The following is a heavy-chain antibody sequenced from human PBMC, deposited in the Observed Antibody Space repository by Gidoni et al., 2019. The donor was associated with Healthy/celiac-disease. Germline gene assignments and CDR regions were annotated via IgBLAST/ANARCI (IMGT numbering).Heavy chain of an antibody. V-gene: IGHV3-9*01. CDR2: ISWNSGSI. D-gene: IGHD4-17*01. CDR1: GFTFDDYA. Sequence: EVQLVESGGGLVQPGRSLRLSCAASGFTFDDYAMHWVRQAPGKGLEWVSGISWNSGSIGYADSVKGRFTISRDNAKNSLYLQMNSLRAEDTALYYCAKDMQPAGGGDYDTEFDYWGQGTLVTVSS. J-gene: IGHJ4*02. CDR3: AKDMQPAGGGDYDTEFDY.